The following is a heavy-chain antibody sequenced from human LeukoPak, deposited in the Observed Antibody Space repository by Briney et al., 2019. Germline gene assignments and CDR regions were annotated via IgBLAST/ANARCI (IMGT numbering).Heavy chain of an antibody. D-gene: IGHD5-12*01. J-gene: IGHJ4*02. V-gene: IGHV1-2*02. CDR2: VNPHSGGT. Sequence: ASVKVSCKASGYTFTGYFLHWVRQAPGQGLEWLGWVNPHSGGTNYAQEFQGRVTMTRDTSISTAYMELSRLTSDDTAVYYCARVSAYDSESDYWGQGTLVTVSS. CDR1: GYTFTGYF. CDR3: ARVSAYDSESDY.